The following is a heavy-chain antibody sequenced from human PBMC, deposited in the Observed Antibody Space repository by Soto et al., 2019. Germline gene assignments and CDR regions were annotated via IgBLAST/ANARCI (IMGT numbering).Heavy chain of an antibody. CDR2: TYYRSKWSS. V-gene: IGHV6-1*01. CDR1: GDSVSRNGVA. Sequence: QVQLHQSGPGLVKPSQTLSLTCAISGDSVSRNGVACNWIRQSPSRGLEWLGRTYYRSKWSSDYAVSVKSRIAINPDTSKSQFSLQLNSVTPEDTAVYYCVRGQFSAFDCWGQGTLVTVSS. CDR3: VRGQFSAFDC. J-gene: IGHJ4*02.